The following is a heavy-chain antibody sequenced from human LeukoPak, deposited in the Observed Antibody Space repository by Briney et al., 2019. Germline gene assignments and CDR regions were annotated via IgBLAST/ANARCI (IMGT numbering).Heavy chain of an antibody. J-gene: IGHJ3*02. D-gene: IGHD5-24*01. CDR3: ARGRWLQSDDAFDI. V-gene: IGHV1-18*01. Sequence: ASVKVSCKASGYTFTSYGISWVRQAPGQGLEWLGWISAYNGNTNYAQKLQGRVTMTTDTSTSTAYMELRSLRSDDTAVYYCARGRWLQSDDAFDIWGQGTMVTVSS. CDR1: GYTFTSYG. CDR2: ISAYNGNT.